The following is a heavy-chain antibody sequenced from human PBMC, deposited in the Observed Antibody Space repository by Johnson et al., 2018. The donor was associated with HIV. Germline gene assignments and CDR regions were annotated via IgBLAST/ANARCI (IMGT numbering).Heavy chain of an antibody. CDR1: GFTFSNAW. V-gene: IGHV3-7*01. D-gene: IGHD5-24*01. Sequence: VQLVESGGGVVQPGRSLRLSCAASGFTFSNAWMSWVRQAPGKGLEWVANIKQDGSEKYYVDYVKGRFTISRDNAKNSLYLQMNSLRAEDTAVYYCARDGPWLQSQRDAFDIWGQGTMVTVSS. CDR2: IKQDGSEK. CDR3: ARDGPWLQSQRDAFDI. J-gene: IGHJ3*02.